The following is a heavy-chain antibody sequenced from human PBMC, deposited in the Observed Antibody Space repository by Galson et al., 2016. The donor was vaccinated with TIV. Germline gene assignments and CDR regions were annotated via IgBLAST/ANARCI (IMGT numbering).Heavy chain of an antibody. V-gene: IGHV1-8*01. CDR3: AQSCDYGDY. CDR2: MNPNSGNT. J-gene: IGHJ4*02. D-gene: IGHD4-17*01. Sequence: SVKVSCKASGYSFSTYDINWVRQAPGQGLEWMGWMNPNSGNTGYSQKFRGRVTMTRNTSERTAYMELSSLTSEDTAVYYCAQSCDYGDYWGQGTLVTVSS. CDR1: GYSFSTYD.